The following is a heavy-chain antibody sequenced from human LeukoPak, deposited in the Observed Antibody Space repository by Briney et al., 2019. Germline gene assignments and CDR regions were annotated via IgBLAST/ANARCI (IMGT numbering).Heavy chain of an antibody. J-gene: IGHJ4*02. Sequence: SETLSLTCTVSGGSISSYYWSWIRQPPGKGLEWIGYIYYSGSTNYNPSLKSRVTISVDTSKNQFSLKLSSVTAADTAVYYCASHKRDYDSSGYYFDYWGQGTLVTVSS. CDR3: ASHKRDYDSSGYYFDY. CDR2: IYYSGST. D-gene: IGHD3-22*01. V-gene: IGHV4-59*08. CDR1: GGSISSYY.